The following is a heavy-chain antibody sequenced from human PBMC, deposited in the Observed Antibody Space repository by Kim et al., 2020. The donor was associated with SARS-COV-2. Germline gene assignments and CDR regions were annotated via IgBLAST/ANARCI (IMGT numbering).Heavy chain of an antibody. V-gene: IGHV6-1*01. Sequence: DYAGAAKSRITINQDTSKDQFSLHLQSVAPEDTAVYYCARHGAPYSGMDVWGQGTTVTVS. CDR3: ARHGAPYSGMDV. D-gene: IGHD4-4*01. J-gene: IGHJ6*02.